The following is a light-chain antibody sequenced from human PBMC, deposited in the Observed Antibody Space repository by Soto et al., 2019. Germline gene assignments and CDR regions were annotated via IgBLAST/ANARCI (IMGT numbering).Light chain of an antibody. CDR2: EVS. CDR3: SSYAGTNKVV. J-gene: IGLJ2*01. Sequence: QSALTQPASVSGSPGQSVTISCAGTSSDVGGYNYVSWYQQHPGKAPKLLISEVSKRPSGVPNRFSGSKSGNTASLTISGLQAEDEADYYCSSYAGTNKVVFGGGTKVTVL. V-gene: IGLV2-8*01. CDR1: SSDVGGYNY.